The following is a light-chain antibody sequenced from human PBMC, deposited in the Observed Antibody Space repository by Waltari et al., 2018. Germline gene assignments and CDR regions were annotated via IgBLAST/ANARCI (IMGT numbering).Light chain of an antibody. V-gene: IGKV1-6*02. J-gene: IGKJ4*01. Sequence: IQITQSPSSLSASIADTVTITFRSSRDLANNINWYQQKPGKAPKLLIDGASSLQSGVPARFSGSGSGTDFSLTISSLQPEDVATYYCQQGYDFPCTFGRGTKVEIK. CDR1: RDLANN. CDR2: GAS. CDR3: QQGYDFPCT.